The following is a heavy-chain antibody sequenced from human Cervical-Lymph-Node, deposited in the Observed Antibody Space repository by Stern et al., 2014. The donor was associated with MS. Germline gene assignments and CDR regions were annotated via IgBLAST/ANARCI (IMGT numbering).Heavy chain of an antibody. CDR1: GYSFTTYW. V-gene: IGHV5-51*01. D-gene: IGHD6-13*01. J-gene: IGHJ4*02. CDR3: ARRGPAAEIDF. CDR2: IYPRDSDA. Sequence: VQLGQSGAEVKKPGESLKISCKASGYSFTTYWIGWVRQMSGKGLEWMGIIYPRDSDARLSPSFQGQVTISVDKSITPAYLQWSSLKASDTAMYYCARRGPAAEIDFWGQGTLVTVSS.